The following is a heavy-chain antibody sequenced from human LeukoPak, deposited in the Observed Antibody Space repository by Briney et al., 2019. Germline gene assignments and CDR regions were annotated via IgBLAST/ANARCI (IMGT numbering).Heavy chain of an antibody. CDR1: GYIFTNYD. J-gene: IGHJ4*02. V-gene: IGHV1-69*04. CDR2: IIPILGIA. CDR3: ARAEIAARPYFDY. D-gene: IGHD6-6*01. Sequence: ASVKVSCKASGYIFTNYDISWVRQAPGQGLEWMGRIIPILGIANYAQKFQGRVTITADKFTSTAYMELSSLRSEDTAVYYCARAEIAARPYFDYWGQGTLVTVSS.